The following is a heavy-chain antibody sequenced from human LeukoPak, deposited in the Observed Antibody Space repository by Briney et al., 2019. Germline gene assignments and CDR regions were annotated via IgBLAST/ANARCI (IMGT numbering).Heavy chain of an antibody. D-gene: IGHD3-22*01. CDR2: IKSKIDGGTT. V-gene: IGHV3-15*01. J-gene: IGHJ4*02. CDR3: TTDPIVLVIAGYYFDY. Sequence: GGSLRLSCAASGFTLSNAWMTRVRQAPGKGLEWVGRIKSKIDGGTTDYAAPVKGRFTISRDDSKNTLYMHMSSLKIEDTAVYYCTTDPIVLVIAGYYFDYWGQGALVTVSS. CDR1: GFTLSNAW.